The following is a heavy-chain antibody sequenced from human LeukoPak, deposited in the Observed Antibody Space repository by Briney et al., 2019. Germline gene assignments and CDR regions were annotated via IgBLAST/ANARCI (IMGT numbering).Heavy chain of an antibody. J-gene: IGHJ4*02. CDR3: AKDGGRYRFDF. CDR2: IRNDETEI. Sequence: GGPLRLSCTAPGFPFNAYNIHWIRQSPGRGLEWVSFIRNDETEIHYADFAKGRFTISRDRSKNSVYLQMNSLRPDDTALYYCAKDGGRYRFDFWGQGTMVTVSS. V-gene: IGHV3-30*02. D-gene: IGHD3-16*02. CDR1: GFPFNAYN.